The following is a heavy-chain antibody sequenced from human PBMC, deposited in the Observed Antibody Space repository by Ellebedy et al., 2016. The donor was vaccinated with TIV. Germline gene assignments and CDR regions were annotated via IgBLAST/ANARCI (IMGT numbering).Heavy chain of an antibody. Sequence: GGSLRLSCAASGFPLRNYAMSWVRQAPGKGLEWLSTISGGGDNIYYADSVKGRFTISRDNSKNKLFLQMDSLRAEDTAVYYCAKRPLTMIVLPEYFFDYWGQGTLVTVSS. CDR3: AKRPLTMIVLPEYFFDY. CDR1: GFPLRNYA. J-gene: IGHJ4*02. V-gene: IGHV3-23*01. D-gene: IGHD3-22*01. CDR2: ISGGGDNI.